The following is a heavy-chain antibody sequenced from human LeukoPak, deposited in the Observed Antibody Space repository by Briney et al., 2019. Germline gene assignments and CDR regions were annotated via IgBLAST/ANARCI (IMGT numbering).Heavy chain of an antibody. D-gene: IGHD1-26*01. V-gene: IGHV3-23*01. Sequence: GGSLRLSCVASGFAFSHYAMSWVRQAPGKGLEWVSGISGSGDSTYYADSVKGRFTISRDNSKNTLYLQMNSLRAEDTAVYYCVRVSGSGSSQLDYYYGMDVWGQGTTVTVSS. CDR3: VRVSGSGSSQLDYYYGMDV. CDR2: ISGSGDST. J-gene: IGHJ6*02. CDR1: GFAFSHYA.